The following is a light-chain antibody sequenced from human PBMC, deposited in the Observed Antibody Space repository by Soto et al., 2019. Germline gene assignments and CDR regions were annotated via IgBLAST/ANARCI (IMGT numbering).Light chain of an antibody. V-gene: IGKV1-33*01. J-gene: IGKJ3*01. CDR3: HQYDKYPQT. Sequence: DIQMTQSPSSVSASVGDRVTISCRASQDIRDYLHRYQQKPGKPPKLQIADASNSQTGVPSSFSGSGSGTDFTFTISSLQPEDIATYFCHQYDKYPQTFGPGTKVDIK. CDR2: DAS. CDR1: QDIRDY.